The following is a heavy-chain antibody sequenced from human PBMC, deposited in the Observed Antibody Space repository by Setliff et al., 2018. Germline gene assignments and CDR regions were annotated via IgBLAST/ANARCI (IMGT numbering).Heavy chain of an antibody. CDR1: GYTSSSYA. CDR3: AKDRGYSGLNYFDY. J-gene: IGHJ4*02. CDR2: ISWDGGST. Sequence: GGSLRLSCAASGYTSSSYAMTWVRQAPGKGLEWVSLISWDGGSTYYADSVKGRFTISRDNSKNSLYLQMNSLRAEDTAVYYCAKDRGYSGLNYFDYWGQGTLVTVSS. D-gene: IGHD5-12*01. V-gene: IGHV3-43D*03.